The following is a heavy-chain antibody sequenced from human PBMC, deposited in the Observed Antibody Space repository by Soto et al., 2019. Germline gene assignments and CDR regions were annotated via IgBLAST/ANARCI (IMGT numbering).Heavy chain of an antibody. CDR1: GFTFSSYN. V-gene: IGHV3-64*02. J-gene: IGHJ4*02. CDR3: ARARCSSGQCYYFDY. D-gene: IGHD2-15*01. CDR2: ISRSGDRT. Sequence: EVQLVESGEGLVQPGGSLRLSCAASGFTFSSYNIHWIRQAPWKGLEFVSAISRSGDRTYYADSVKGRFTITRDNSKNRVWLRMGSLRAEEMAVYYCARARCSSGQCYYFDYWGRGALVSVSS.